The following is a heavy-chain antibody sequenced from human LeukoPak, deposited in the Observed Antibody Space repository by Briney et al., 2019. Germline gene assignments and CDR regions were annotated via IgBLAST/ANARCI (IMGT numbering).Heavy chain of an antibody. V-gene: IGHV3-53*01. D-gene: IGHD2-2*01. CDR2: IYSGGST. Sequence: GGSLRLSCAASGFTVSSNYMSWVRQAPGKGLEWVSVIYSGGSTYYADSVKGRFTISRDNSKNTLYLQMNSLRAKDTAVYYCALSVVPAALSPFDYWGQGTLVTVSS. CDR1: GFTVSSNY. J-gene: IGHJ4*02. CDR3: ALSVVPAALSPFDY.